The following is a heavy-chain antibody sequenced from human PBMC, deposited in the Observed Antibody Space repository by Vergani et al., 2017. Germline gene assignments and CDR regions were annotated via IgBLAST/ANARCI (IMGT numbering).Heavy chain of an antibody. CDR1: GESLSSYY. CDR2: INHSGTT. V-gene: IGHV4-34*01. Sequence: QVQLQQWGAGLLKPSETLSLTCAVYGESLSSYYWNWSRQPPGKGLEWIGEINHSGTTNYNPSLKSRVTISVDTSKKQFSVNLNSVTAADTAVYYCANRYSVAAFDIWGQGTMVTVSS. D-gene: IGHD2-15*01. CDR3: ANRYSVAAFDI. J-gene: IGHJ3*02.